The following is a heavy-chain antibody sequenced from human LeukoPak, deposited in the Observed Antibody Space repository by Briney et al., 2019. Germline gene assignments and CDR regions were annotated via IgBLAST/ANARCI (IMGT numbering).Heavy chain of an antibody. V-gene: IGHV3-11*01. J-gene: IGHJ4*02. CDR2: ITSSRSII. D-gene: IGHD6-6*01. CDR1: GFTFSDYY. Sequence: GGSLRLSCAASGFTFSDYYMSWIRQAPGKGLGWVSYITSSRSIIYYADSVKGRFTISRDNAKNSLYLQMNSLRAEDTAVYYCAKDREYSSSFFDYWGQGTLVTVSS. CDR3: AKDREYSSSFFDY.